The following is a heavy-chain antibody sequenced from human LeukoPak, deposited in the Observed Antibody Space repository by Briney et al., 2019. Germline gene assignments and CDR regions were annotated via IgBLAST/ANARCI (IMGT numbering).Heavy chain of an antibody. J-gene: IGHJ4*02. CDR2: ISSSSSYI. CDR1: GFTFSSLE. Sequence: GGSLRLSCAASGFTFSSLEMTWVRQAPGKGLEWVSSISSSSSYIYYADSVKGRFTISRDNAKNSLYLQMNSLRAEDTAVYYCARAIVATNIDYWGQGTLVTVSS. CDR3: ARAIVATNIDY. V-gene: IGHV3-21*01. D-gene: IGHD5-12*01.